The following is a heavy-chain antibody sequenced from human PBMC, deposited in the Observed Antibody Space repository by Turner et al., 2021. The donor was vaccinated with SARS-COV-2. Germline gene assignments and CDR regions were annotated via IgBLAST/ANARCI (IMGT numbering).Heavy chain of an antibody. CDR3: ARGWGGNYYYMDV. CDR1: GFTFSSYG. D-gene: IGHD3-16*01. CDR2: ISYDGSNK. J-gene: IGHJ6*03. Sequence: QVQLVESGGGVVQPGRSLRLSCAASGFTFSSYGMHWVRPAPGKGLEGVAVISYDGSNKYYADAVKGRFTITRDNSKNTLYLQMKSLRTEDTAVDYCARGWGGNYYYMDVWGKGTTVTVSS. V-gene: IGHV3-30*03.